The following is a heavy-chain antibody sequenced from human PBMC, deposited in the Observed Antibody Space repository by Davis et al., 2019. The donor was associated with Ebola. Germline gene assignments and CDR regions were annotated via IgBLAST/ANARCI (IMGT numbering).Heavy chain of an antibody. CDR3: ARRRGAAAGIPFYFDY. J-gene: IGHJ4*02. CDR2: IFPTDSDT. Sequence: WESLKIPFQSSGYNFSDYWIGWVRQMPGKGLEWMGIIFPTDSDTRYSPSFQGQVTISADKSISTAYLQWSSLKASDTAMYYCARRRGAAAGIPFYFDYWGQGTLVTVSS. D-gene: IGHD6-13*01. V-gene: IGHV5-51*01. CDR1: GYNFSDYW.